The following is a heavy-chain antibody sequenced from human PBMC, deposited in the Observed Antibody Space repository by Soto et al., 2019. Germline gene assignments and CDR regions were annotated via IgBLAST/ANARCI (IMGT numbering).Heavy chain of an antibody. Sequence: ASVQVSCKASGYTFTSYAMHWVRQAPGQRLEWMGWINAGNGNTKYSQKFQGRVTITRDTSASTAYMELSSLRSEDTAVYYCARVADIVVVVAAFDYWGQGTLVTVSS. CDR1: GYTFTSYA. CDR2: INAGNGNT. CDR3: ARVADIVVVVAAFDY. V-gene: IGHV1-3*01. D-gene: IGHD2-15*01. J-gene: IGHJ4*02.